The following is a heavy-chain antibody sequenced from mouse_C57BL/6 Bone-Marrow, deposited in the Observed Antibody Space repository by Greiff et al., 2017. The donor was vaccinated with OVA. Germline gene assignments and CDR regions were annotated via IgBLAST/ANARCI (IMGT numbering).Heavy chain of an antibody. J-gene: IGHJ2*01. CDR1: GFTIKDYY. CDR2: IDPENGDT. D-gene: IGHD2-2*01. CDR3: TERCYDGLEYLDY. Sequence: VQLQQSGAELVRPGASVKLSCTASGFTIKDYYMHWVKQRPEQGLEWIGWIDPENGDTEYASKFQGKAPITADTSSNTAYLKLSSLTYEDTAVYNCTERCYDGLEYLDYWGQGTTLTVSS. V-gene: IGHV14-4*01.